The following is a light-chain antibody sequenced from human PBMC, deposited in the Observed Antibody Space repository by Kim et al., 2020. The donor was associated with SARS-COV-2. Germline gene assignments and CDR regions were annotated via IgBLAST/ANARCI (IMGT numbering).Light chain of an antibody. CDR1: SLRTYY. CDR3: KSRDTSGDRVV. J-gene: IGLJ2*01. V-gene: IGLV3-19*01. CDR2: AKN. Sequence: SSELTQDPAVSVALGQTVRITCQGDSLRTYYASWYQQKPGQAPALVIYAKNNRPSGIPDRFSGSTLGNTASLTITGAQAEDEADYYCKSRDTSGDRVVFG.